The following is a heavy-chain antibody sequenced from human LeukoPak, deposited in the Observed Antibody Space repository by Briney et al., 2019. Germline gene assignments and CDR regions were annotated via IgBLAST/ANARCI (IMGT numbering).Heavy chain of an antibody. J-gene: IGHJ1*01. Sequence: PGGSLRLSCAASGFTFSSYAMHWVRQAPGKGLEWVAVIPYDGSNKYCADSVKGRFTISRDNSKNTLYLQMNSLRAEDTAVYYCARGSYGTYSSGWYSEYFQHWGQGTLVTVSS. D-gene: IGHD6-19*01. CDR3: ARGSYGTYSSGWYSEYFQH. CDR1: GFTFSSYA. CDR2: IPYDGSNK. V-gene: IGHV3-30-3*01.